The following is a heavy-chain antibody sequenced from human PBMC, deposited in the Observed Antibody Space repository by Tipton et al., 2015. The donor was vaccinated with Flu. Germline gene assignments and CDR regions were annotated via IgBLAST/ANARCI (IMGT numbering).Heavy chain of an antibody. J-gene: IGHJ6*02. CDR2: MNPNSGNT. D-gene: IGHD3-3*01. CDR1: GYTFTSYD. CDR3: ASHVWSGYYLNYYYYGMDV. Sequence: QVQLVQSGAEVKKPGASVKVSCKASGYTFTSYDINWVRQATGQGLEWMGWMNPNSGNTGYAQKFQGRVTMTRNTSISTAYMELSSLGSEAPAVYYWASHVWSGYYLNYYYYGMDVWGQGTTVTVSS. V-gene: IGHV1-8*01.